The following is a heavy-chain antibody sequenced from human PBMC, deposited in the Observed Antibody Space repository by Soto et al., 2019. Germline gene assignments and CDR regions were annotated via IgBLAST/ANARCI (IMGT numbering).Heavy chain of an antibody. CDR1: GYSFTSLY. Sequence: ASVKVSWKASGYSFTSLYINWVRQTAGQGLEWMGWMQPSTGRTGYAQKFQGRVTMTRDTSINTAYMELTTLTSDDTAFYYCARGVSAGVDYWGQGTLVTVSS. V-gene: IGHV1-8*01. D-gene: IGHD1-26*01. CDR2: MQPSTGRT. J-gene: IGHJ4*02. CDR3: ARGVSAGVDY.